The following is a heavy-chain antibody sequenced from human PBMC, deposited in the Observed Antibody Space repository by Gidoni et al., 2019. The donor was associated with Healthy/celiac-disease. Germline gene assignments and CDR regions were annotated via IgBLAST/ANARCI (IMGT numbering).Heavy chain of an antibody. Sequence: EVQLVESGGGLVQPGGSLKLSCAASGFTFSGYAMHWVRQASGKGLEWVGRIRSKANSYATAYAASVKGRFTISRDDSKNTAYLQMNSLKTEDTAVYYCTRTAGGSGYYPFDYWGQGTLVTVSS. D-gene: IGHD3-22*01. CDR3: TRTAGGSGYYPFDY. V-gene: IGHV3-73*01. CDR1: GFTFSGYA. CDR2: IRSKANSYAT. J-gene: IGHJ4*02.